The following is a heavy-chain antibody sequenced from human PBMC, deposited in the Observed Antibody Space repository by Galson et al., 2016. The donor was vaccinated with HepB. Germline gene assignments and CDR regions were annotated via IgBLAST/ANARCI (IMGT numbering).Heavy chain of an antibody. J-gene: IGHJ1*01. D-gene: IGHD6-19*01. CDR3: ARHTEYSSGWEH. V-gene: IGHV5-10-1*01. CDR2: IDPSDSYT. CDR1: GYSFTSYW. Sequence: QSGAEVKKPGESLRISCKGSGYSFTSYWISWVRQMPGKGLEWMGKIDPSDSYTNYNPSFQGHVTISADKSISTAYLQWSSLKASETAMYYCARHTEYSSGWEHWGQGTLVTVSS.